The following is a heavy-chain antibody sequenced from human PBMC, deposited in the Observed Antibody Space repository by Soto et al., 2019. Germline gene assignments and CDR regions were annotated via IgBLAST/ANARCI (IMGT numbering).Heavy chain of an antibody. CDR1: GGSFSGYF. CDR2: INHSGIT. CDR3: LRGPYHYNARYFDY. V-gene: IGHV4-34*01. J-gene: IGHJ4*02. Sequence: PSETLSLTCTVSGGSFSGYFWTWIRQPPGKGLEWLSEINHSGITNYNPSVASRVSMSVDTSKNQLSLRLYSVTVADTAVEYCLRGPYHYNARYFDYWGQGTLVTVSS. D-gene: IGHD3-22*01.